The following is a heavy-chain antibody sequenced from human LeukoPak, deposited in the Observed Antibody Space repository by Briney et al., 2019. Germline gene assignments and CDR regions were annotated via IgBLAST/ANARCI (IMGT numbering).Heavy chain of an antibody. Sequence: GASVKVSCKASGGTFISYAISWVRQAPGQGLEWMGRIIPILGVGNYAQKFQGRVTITADKSTSTAYMELSSLRSEDTAVYYCARDNSDVLTSAAAGTTVFDPWGQGTLVTVSS. CDR1: GGTFISYA. CDR3: ARDNSDVLTSAAAGTTVFDP. D-gene: IGHD6-13*01. J-gene: IGHJ5*02. V-gene: IGHV1-69*04. CDR2: IIPILGVG.